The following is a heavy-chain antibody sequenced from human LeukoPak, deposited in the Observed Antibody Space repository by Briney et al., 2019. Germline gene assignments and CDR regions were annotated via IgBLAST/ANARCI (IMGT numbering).Heavy chain of an antibody. V-gene: IGHV4-59*12. CDR1: GGSISTYY. CDR2: IYYSGST. J-gene: IGHJ3*02. CDR3: AREGSSDAFDI. D-gene: IGHD5/OR15-5a*01. Sequence: SETLSLTCTVSGGSISTYYWSWIRQPPGKGLEWIGYIYYSGSTSYNPSLKSRVTMSVDTSKNQFSLKLSSVTAADTAVYYCAREGSSDAFDIWGQGTMVTVSS.